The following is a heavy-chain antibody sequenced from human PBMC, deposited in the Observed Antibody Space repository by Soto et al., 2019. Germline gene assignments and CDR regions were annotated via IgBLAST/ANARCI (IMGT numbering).Heavy chain of an antibody. V-gene: IGHV4-28*01. J-gene: IGHJ4*02. CDR2: LYYSWTT. D-gene: IGHD1-26*01. Sequence: SDTLSLTCAVSGYSISSSNWWGWIRQPPGKGLEWIGYLYYSWTTYHNPSLTSRVTMSVDTSKNQSSLTLTSVPAVDTAVYYCASREIQGPIDYWGQGNLVTVSS. CDR3: ASREIQGPIDY. CDR1: GYSISSSNW.